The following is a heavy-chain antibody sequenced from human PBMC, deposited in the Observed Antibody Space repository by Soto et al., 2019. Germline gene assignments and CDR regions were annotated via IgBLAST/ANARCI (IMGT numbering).Heavy chain of an antibody. CDR1: XGSISSGGYY. CDR2: IYYSGST. D-gene: IGHD5-12*01. J-gene: IGHJ5*02. CDR3: AREEGGGYDHRWXDP. V-gene: IGHV4-31*02. Sequence: VXXGSISSGGYYWSWIRQHPGKGLEWIGCIYYSGSTYYNPSLKSRVTISVDTSKNQFSLKLSSVTAADTAVYYCAREEGGGYDHRWXDPWGQGTLVTVSS.